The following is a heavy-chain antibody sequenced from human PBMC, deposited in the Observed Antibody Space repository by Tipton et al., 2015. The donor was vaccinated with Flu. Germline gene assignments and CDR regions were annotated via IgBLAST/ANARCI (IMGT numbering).Heavy chain of an antibody. Sequence: SLRLSCAASGFTFYNYAMSWVRQAPGKGLEWVSTISGSGATTSYADSVKGRFTISRDSSKKTLYLQMNSLRPEDTAVYYCARAWTTYDYLDYWGQGTLVTVSS. CDR1: GFTFYNYA. D-gene: IGHD1-14*01. J-gene: IGHJ4*02. V-gene: IGHV3-23*01. CDR3: ARAWTTYDYLDY. CDR2: ISGSGATT.